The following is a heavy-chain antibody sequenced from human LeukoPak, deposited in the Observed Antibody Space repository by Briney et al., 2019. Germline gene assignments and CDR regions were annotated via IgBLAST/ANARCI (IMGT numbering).Heavy chain of an antibody. Sequence: PGGSLRLSCAASGFIFSSYSMNWVRQAPGKGLEWVSYISSSSNTIYYADSVKGRFTISRDNAKNSLYLQMNSLRVEDTAVYYCAKDPNGDYVGAFDFWGQGTLVTVSS. CDR1: GFIFSSYS. V-gene: IGHV3-48*01. J-gene: IGHJ3*01. D-gene: IGHD4-17*01. CDR3: AKDPNGDYVGAFDF. CDR2: ISSSSNTI.